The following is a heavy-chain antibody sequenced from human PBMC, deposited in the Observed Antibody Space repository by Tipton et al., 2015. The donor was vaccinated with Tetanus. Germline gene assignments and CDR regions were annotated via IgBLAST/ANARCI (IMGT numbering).Heavy chain of an antibody. V-gene: IGHV3-48*02. CDR1: GLMFNSYS. CDR3: ARTVDYYDSRGSSKYNDY. CDR2: ITSSSGTV. Sequence: SLRLSCVASGLMFNSYSMNWVRQAPGKRPEWIAFITSSSGTVYYADSVKGRFSISRDNGQNSVFLQMTGLRDEDTAVYYCARTVDYYDSRGSSKYNDYWGQGTLVTVSS. D-gene: IGHD3-22*01. J-gene: IGHJ4*02.